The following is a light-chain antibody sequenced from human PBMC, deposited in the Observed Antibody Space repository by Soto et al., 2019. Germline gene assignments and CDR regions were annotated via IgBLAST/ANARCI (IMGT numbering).Light chain of an antibody. CDR2: EGS. V-gene: IGLV2-23*01. CDR3: CSYAGSSTL. J-gene: IGLJ2*01. CDR1: SSDVGSYNF. Sequence: QSVLTQPASVSGSPGQSITISCTGTSSDVGSYNFVSWYQQHPGKAPKLMIYEGSKRPSGVSNRFSGSKSGNMASLTISGLQAEDEADYYCCSYAGSSTLFGGGTKLTVL.